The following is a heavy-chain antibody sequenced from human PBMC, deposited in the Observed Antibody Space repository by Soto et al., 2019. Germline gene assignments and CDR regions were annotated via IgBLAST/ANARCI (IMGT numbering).Heavy chain of an antibody. V-gene: IGHV4-31*03. J-gene: IGHJ5*02. CDR2: IYYSGST. CDR3: ARDQLYGSGGYVRFDP. Sequence: SETLSLTCTVSGGSISSGGYYWSWIRQHPGKGLEWIGYIYYSGSTYYNPSLKSRVTISVDTSKNQFSLKLSSVTAADTAVYYCARDQLYGSGGYVRFDPWGQGTLVTVSS. D-gene: IGHD3-10*01. CDR1: GGSISSGGYY.